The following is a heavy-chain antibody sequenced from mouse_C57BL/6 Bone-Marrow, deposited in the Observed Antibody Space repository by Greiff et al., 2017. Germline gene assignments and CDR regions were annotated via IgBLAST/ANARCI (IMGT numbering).Heavy chain of an antibody. CDR2: INPSNGGT. D-gene: IGHD1-1*01. V-gene: IGHV1-53*01. CDR1: GYTFTSYW. Sequence: QVQLQQPGTELVKPGASVKLSCKASGYTFTSYWMHWVKQRPGQGLEWIGNINPSNGGTNYNEKFKSKATLTVDKSSSTAYMQLSSLTSEDSAVYYCARYPITTVEGGYYFDDWGQGTTLTVSS. J-gene: IGHJ2*01. CDR3: ARYPITTVEGGYYFDD.